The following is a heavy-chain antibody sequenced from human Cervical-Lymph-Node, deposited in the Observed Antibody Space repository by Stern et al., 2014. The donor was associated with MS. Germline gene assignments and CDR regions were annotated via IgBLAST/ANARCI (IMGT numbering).Heavy chain of an antibody. CDR3: ATSTASDAFDI. CDR2: VWNDGSKE. CDR1: GLTFSTSV. Sequence: QVQLVESGGGVVQPGRSLRLSCGASGLTFSTSVMHWVRQAPGKGLEWVAVVWNDGSKEHFTEAVNGRFSTSRDTAKNTLHLQMSSLRAEDTAVYFCATSTASDAFDIWGQGTLVTVSS. V-gene: IGHV3-33*01. D-gene: IGHD2/OR15-2a*01. J-gene: IGHJ3*02.